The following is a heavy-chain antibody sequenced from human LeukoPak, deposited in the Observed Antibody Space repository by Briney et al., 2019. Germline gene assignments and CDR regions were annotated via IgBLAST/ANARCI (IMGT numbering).Heavy chain of an antibody. CDR2: INPNGGST. Sequence: ASVKVSCKASGYTFTSYYMHWVRQAPGQGLEWMGIINPNGGSTSNAQKFQGRVTMTTDTSTSTVYMELSSLRSEDTAVYYCARDALAVAGTFDYWGQGTLVTVSS. CDR3: ARDALAVAGTFDY. J-gene: IGHJ4*02. V-gene: IGHV1-46*01. CDR1: GYTFTSYY. D-gene: IGHD6-19*01.